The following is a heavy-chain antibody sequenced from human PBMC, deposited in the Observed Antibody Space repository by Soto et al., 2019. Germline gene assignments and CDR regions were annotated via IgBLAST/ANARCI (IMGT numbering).Heavy chain of an antibody. CDR2: ISSSSSYI. Sequence: ESGGGLVKPGGSLRLSCAASGFTFSSYSMNWVRQAPGKGLEWVSSISSSSSYIYYADSVKGRFTISRDNAKNSLYLQMNSLRAEDTAVYYCAREVDTAMAKGDYYYGMDVWGQGTTVTVSS. J-gene: IGHJ6*02. CDR1: GFTFSSYS. D-gene: IGHD5-18*01. V-gene: IGHV3-21*01. CDR3: AREVDTAMAKGDYYYGMDV.